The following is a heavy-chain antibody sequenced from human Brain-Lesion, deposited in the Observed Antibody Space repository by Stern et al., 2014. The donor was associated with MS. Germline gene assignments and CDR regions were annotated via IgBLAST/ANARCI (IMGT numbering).Heavy chain of an antibody. J-gene: IGHJ5*02. D-gene: IGHD2-15*01. CDR2: IYYSGNP. Sequence: QLQLQESGPGLVKPSETLSLTCTVAGGSVSSTSYAWAWIRQPPGKGLEWIGTIYYSGNPHHSPSLKSRLPISLDTSKNQFFPPLRFVTAADTAVYYCAGEEDIRYCSGGSCTGNWFDPWGQGTLVTVSS. CDR3: AGEEDIRYCSGGSCTGNWFDP. V-gene: IGHV4-39*02. CDR1: GGSVSSTSYA.